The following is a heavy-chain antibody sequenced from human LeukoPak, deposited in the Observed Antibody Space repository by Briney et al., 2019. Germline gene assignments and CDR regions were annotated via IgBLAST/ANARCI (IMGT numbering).Heavy chain of an antibody. CDR2: IKQDGSEK. Sequence: GGSHRLSCAASGFTFSNAWMSWVRQAPGKGLEWVANIKQDGSEKYYVDSVKGRFTISRDNAKNSLYLQMNSLRAEDTAVYYCARDGGIHDITMVRSYAFDIWGQGTMVTVSS. CDR1: GFTFSNAW. J-gene: IGHJ3*02. CDR3: ARDGGIHDITMVRSYAFDI. D-gene: IGHD3-10*01. V-gene: IGHV3-7*01.